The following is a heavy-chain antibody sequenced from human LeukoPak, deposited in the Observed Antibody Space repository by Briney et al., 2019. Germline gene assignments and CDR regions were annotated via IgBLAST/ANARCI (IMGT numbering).Heavy chain of an antibody. J-gene: IGHJ3*02. D-gene: IGHD6-19*01. CDR1: GGSISSYY. CDR2: IYYSGST. V-gene: IGHV4-59*01. CDR3: ARKGGWYASFDI. Sequence: SETLSLTCTVSGGSISSYYWSWIRQPPGKGLEWIGYIYYSGSTNYNPSLKSRVSISVDTSKNQFSLKLSSATAADTAVYYCARKGGWYASFDIWGQGTMVTVSS.